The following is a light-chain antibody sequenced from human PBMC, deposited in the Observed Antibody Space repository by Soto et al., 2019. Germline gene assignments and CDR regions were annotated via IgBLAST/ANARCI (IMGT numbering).Light chain of an antibody. CDR3: IAWEVSLGRPA. Sequence: QYVLTQPPSASGTPGQRVTISCSGSSSNIVSKYVYWYQQFPGTAPNLLMYPNNQRPSGVPDRFSGSKSGSSASLGITGLRSEGEADCYCIAWEVSLGRPAFVRGTHLPVL. V-gene: IGLV1-47*01. CDR1: SSNIVSKY. J-gene: IGLJ3*02. CDR2: PNN.